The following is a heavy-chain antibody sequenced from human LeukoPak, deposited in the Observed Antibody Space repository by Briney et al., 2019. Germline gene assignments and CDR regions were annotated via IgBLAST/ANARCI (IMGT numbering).Heavy chain of an antibody. J-gene: IGHJ4*02. Sequence: GESLKISCKGSGYSFTSYWTGWVRQMPGKGLEWMGIIYPSDSDTRYSPSFQGQVTISADKSISTAYLQWSSLKASDTAMYYCARRERYCSSISCYGVDYWGQGTLVTVSS. CDR3: ARRERYCSSISCYGVDY. CDR2: IYPSDSDT. CDR1: GYSFTSYW. V-gene: IGHV5-51*01. D-gene: IGHD2-2*01.